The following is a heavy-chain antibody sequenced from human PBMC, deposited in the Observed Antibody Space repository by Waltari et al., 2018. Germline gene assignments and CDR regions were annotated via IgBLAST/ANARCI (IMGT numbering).Heavy chain of an antibody. D-gene: IGHD4-4*01. J-gene: IGHJ5*02. CDR3: ARHGHDYTTDCWFDP. V-gene: IGHV4-39*01. Sequence: QLQLQESGPGLVKPSETLSLTCTVSGGSISSSSYYWGWIRQPPGKGLEWIGSIYYSGSTYYNPSLKSRLTISVDTSKNHFSLKLSSVTAADTAVYYCARHGHDYTTDCWFDPWGLGTLVTVSS. CDR1: GGSISSSSYY. CDR2: IYYSGST.